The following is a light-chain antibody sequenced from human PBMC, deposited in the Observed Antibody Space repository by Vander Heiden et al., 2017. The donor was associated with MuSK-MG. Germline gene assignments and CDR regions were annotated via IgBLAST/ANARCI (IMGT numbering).Light chain of an antibody. J-gene: IGKJ4*01. CDR2: AAS. V-gene: IGKV1-39*01. CDR1: QSIDTY. Sequence: DIQMTQSPSSLSASVGDRVTITCRASQSIDTYVDWYQQRPGKAPKLLTYAASTLQSGVPSRFSGSGSGTVFTLTISSLQPEDFATYYCRQSYRTPPITFGGGTKVEI. CDR3: RQSYRTPPIT.